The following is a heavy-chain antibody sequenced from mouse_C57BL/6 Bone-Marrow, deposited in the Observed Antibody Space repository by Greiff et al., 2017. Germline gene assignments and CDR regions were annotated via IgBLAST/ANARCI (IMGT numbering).Heavy chain of an antibody. J-gene: IGHJ2*01. CDR3: ARSPYYYGSSYYFDY. CDR1: GYTFTNYW. V-gene: IGHV1-63*01. Sequence: VQLQQSGAELVRPGTSVKMSCKASGYTFTNYWIGWAKQRPGHGLEWIGDIYPGGGYTNYNEKFKGKATLTADKSSSTAYMQFSSLTSEDSAIYYCARSPYYYGSSYYFDYWGQGTTLTVSS. CDR2: IYPGGGYT. D-gene: IGHD1-1*01.